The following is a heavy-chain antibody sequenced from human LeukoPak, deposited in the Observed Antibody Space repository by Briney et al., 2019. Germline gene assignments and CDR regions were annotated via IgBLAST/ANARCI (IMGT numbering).Heavy chain of an antibody. CDR3: ARPIVGAKLSIAFDI. CDR2: IYYSGST. J-gene: IGHJ3*02. CDR1: GGSISSSSYY. D-gene: IGHD1-26*01. Sequence: PSETLSLTCAVSGGSISSSSYYWGWIRQPPGKGLEWIGSIYYSGSTYYNQSLKSRVTISVDTSKNQFSLKLSSVTAADTAVYYCARPIVGAKLSIAFDIWGQGTMVTVSS. V-gene: IGHV4-39*01.